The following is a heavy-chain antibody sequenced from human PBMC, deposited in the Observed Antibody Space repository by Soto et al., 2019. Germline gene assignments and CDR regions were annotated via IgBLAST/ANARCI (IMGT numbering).Heavy chain of an antibody. D-gene: IGHD6-19*01. V-gene: IGHV3-23*01. CDR3: AKRRPRVAVAGTGWYFDL. CDR2: ISGSGGST. Sequence: EVQLLESGGGLVQPGGSLRLSCAASGFTFSSYAMSWVRQAPGKGLEWVSAISGSGGSTYYADSVKGRFTISRDNSKNPLYLQMNSLRAEDTAVYYCAKRRPRVAVAGTGWYFDLWGRGTLVTVS. CDR1: GFTFSSYA. J-gene: IGHJ2*01.